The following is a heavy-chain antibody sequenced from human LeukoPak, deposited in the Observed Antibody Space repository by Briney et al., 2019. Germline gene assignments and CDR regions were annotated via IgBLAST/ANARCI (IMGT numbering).Heavy chain of an antibody. J-gene: IGHJ5*02. Sequence: PGGSLRLSCAASGFTFSSYAMSWVRQAPGKGLEWVSAISGSGGSTYYADSVKGRFTISRDNSKNTLYLQMNSLRAEDTAVYYCAKDPYRYCSSTSCFLGWFDPWGQGTLVTVSS. CDR1: GFTFSSYA. CDR2: ISGSGGST. D-gene: IGHD2-2*01. V-gene: IGHV3-23*01. CDR3: AKDPYRYCSSTSCFLGWFDP.